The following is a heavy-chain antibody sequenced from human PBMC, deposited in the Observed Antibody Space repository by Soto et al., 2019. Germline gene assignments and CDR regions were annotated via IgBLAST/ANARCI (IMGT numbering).Heavy chain of an antibody. CDR2: ISSSGSTI. D-gene: IGHD6-19*01. Sequence: VGSLRLSCAASVFTFSSYEMNCVRHSPGKWLEWVSYISSSGSTIYYADSVKGRFTISRDNAKNSLYLQMNSLRAEDTAVYYCARDKLPPSGWAFDYGGQGNLVTVYS. V-gene: IGHV3-48*03. J-gene: IGHJ4*02. CDR3: ARDKLPPSGWAFDY. CDR1: VFTFSSYE.